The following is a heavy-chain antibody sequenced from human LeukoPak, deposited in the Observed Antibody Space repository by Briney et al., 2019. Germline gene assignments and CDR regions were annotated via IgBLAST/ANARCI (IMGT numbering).Heavy chain of an antibody. J-gene: IGHJ4*02. CDR2: ISFTSSFV. D-gene: IGHD3-10*01. CDR1: GFTFSDYS. CDR3: ASERLVVRGITGYFDY. Sequence: GGSLRLSCAASGFTFSDYSMNWVRQAPGKGLEWVSSISFTSSFVYYADSVKGRFTISRDNAKNSLYLQMNSLRAEDTAVYYCASERLVVRGITGYFDYWGQGTLVTVSS. V-gene: IGHV3-21*01.